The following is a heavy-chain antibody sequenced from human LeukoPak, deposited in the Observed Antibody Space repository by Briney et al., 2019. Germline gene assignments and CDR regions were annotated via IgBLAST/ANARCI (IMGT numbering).Heavy chain of an antibody. CDR2: TYYRSKWYN. D-gene: IGHD6-19*01. CDR3: ASGAVAGLAY. CDR1: GDSVSSNSAA. J-gene: IGHJ4*02. V-gene: IGHV6-1*01. Sequence: SQTLSLTCAISGDSVSSNSAAWDWIRQSPSRGLEWLGRTYYRSKWYNDYAISVKSRMTINPDTSKNQFSLQLNSVTPEDTAVYYCASGAVAGLAYWGQGTLVSVSS.